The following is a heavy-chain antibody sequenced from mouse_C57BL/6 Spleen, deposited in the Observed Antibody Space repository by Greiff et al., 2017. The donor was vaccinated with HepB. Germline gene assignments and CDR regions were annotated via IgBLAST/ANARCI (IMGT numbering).Heavy chain of an antibody. CDR3: ARKGSSYYGSTDWYFDV. V-gene: IGHV1-80*01. CDR2: IYPGDGDT. CDR1: GYAFSSYW. Sequence: VQLQQSGAELVKPGASVKISCKASGYAFSSYWMNWVKQRPGKGLEWIGQIYPGDGDTNYNGKFKGKATLTADKSSSTAYMQLSSLTSEDSAVYFCARKGSSYYGSTDWYFDVWGTGTTVTVSS. D-gene: IGHD1-1*01. J-gene: IGHJ1*03.